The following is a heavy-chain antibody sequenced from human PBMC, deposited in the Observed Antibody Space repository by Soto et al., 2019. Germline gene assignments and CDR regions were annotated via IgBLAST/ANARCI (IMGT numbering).Heavy chain of an antibody. CDR3: ARGRDGSGDDWYFDL. V-gene: IGHV3-33*01. J-gene: IGHJ2*01. D-gene: IGHD6-19*01. Sequence: QVQLVESGGGVVQPGRSLRLSCAASGFTFSSYGMHWVRQAPGKGLEWVAVIWYDGSNKYYADSVKGRFTISRDNSKNTLYLQMNSLRAEDTDVYYCARGRDGSGDDWYFDLWGRGTLVTVSS. CDR1: GFTFSSYG. CDR2: IWYDGSNK.